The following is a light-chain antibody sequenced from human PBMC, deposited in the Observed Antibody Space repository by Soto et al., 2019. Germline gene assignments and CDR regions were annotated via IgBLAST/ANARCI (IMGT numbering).Light chain of an antibody. J-gene: IGKJ5*01. V-gene: IGKV3-11*01. CDR2: DGS. CDR3: QQRSNWPIT. CDR1: QSVSSY. Sequence: EIGLTHPPATLSFSPGERATLSCRASQSVSSYLAWYQQKPGQAPRLLIYDGSNGATGILARFSGSGSGTDFTLTISSLEPEDFAGYYCQQRSNWPITFGHGTRLEIK.